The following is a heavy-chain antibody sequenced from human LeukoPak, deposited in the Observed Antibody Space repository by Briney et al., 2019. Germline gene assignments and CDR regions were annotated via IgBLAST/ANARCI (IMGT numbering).Heavy chain of an antibody. CDR2: IYHSGST. CDR1: GGSISSGGYS. V-gene: IGHV4-30-2*01. Sequence: MPSETLSLTCAVSGGSISSGGYSWSWIRRPPGKGLEWIGYIYHSGSTYYNPSLKSRVTISVDRSKNQFSLKLSSVTAADTAVYYCARAHDPYYYGSGSYYKVGAFDIWGQGTMVTVSS. CDR3: ARAHDPYYYGSGSYYKVGAFDI. D-gene: IGHD3-10*01. J-gene: IGHJ3*02.